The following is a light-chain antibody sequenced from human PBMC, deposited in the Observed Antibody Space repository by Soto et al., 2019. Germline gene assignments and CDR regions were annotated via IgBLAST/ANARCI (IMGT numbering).Light chain of an antibody. CDR3: SSYADSSTVV. J-gene: IGLJ2*01. CDR2: NVD. Sequence: QSVLTQVASVSASPGQSITISCTGTSSDVGGHNYVSWYQQHPGKAPKLMIYNVDYWPSGVSNRFSGSKSGNTASLTISGLQADDEAYYYCSSYADSSTVVFGGGTKLTVL. CDR1: SSDVGGHNY. V-gene: IGLV2-14*03.